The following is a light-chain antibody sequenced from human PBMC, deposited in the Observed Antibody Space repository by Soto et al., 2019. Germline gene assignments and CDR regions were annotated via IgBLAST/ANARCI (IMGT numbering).Light chain of an antibody. Sequence: QSALTQPASVSGSPGQSITVSCTGTSSDVGSYNLVSWYQQHPDKAPKLIIFAVSKRPSGVSNRFSGSKSGNTASLTISGLQAEDEADYYCCSYAGGSPWVLGGGTKLTVL. CDR2: AVS. J-gene: IGLJ3*02. CDR3: CSYAGGSPWV. CDR1: SSDVGSYNL. V-gene: IGLV2-23*02.